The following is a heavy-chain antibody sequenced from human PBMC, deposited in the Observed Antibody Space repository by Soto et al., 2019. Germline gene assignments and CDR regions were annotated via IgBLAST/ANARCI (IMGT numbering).Heavy chain of an antibody. D-gene: IGHD3-22*01. CDR3: ARDSYYYDSSGYYYYGMDV. Sequence: LSLTCTVSGGSISSYYWSWIRQPPGKGLEWIGYIYYSGSTNYNPSLKSRVTISVDTSKNQFSLKLSSVTAADTAVYYCARDSYYYDSSGYYYYGMDVWGQGTTVTVSS. V-gene: IGHV4-59*01. CDR2: IYYSGST. CDR1: GGSISSYY. J-gene: IGHJ6*02.